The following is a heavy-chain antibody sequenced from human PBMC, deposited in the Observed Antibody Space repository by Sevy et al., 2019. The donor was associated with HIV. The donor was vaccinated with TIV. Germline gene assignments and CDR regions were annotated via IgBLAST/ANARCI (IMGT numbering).Heavy chain of an antibody. V-gene: IGHV4-34*01. D-gene: IGHD6-25*01. J-gene: IGHJ3*02. CDR3: ARGRRGAFDI. CDR2: INHSGST. CDR1: GGSFSGYY. Sequence: SETLSLTCAVYGGSFSGYYWSWIRQPPGKGLEWIGEINHSGSTNYNPSLKSRVTISVDTSKNQFSLKLSSVTAADTAVYYCARGRRGAFDIWGQGTMVTVSS.